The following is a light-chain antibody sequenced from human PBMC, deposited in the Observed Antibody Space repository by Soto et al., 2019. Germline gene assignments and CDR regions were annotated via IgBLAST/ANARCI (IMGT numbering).Light chain of an antibody. CDR3: QQYNSYSLT. CDR1: QIISSR. V-gene: IGKV1-5*01. J-gene: IGKJ4*01. Sequence: DIQMTQSPSILSASVGDKVTITCRASQIISSRLAWYQQKPGKAPKLLIYDAYNLESGVPSRFSGSGSGTEFTLTISSLHPDDFATYYCQQYNSYSLTFGGGTKV. CDR2: DAY.